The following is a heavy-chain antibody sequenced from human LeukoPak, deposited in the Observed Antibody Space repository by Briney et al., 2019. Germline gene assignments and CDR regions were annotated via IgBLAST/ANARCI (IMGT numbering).Heavy chain of an antibody. CDR2: IYYSGST. CDR1: GGSISSYY. Sequence: PSETLSLTCTVSGGSISSYYWSWVRQPPGKGLEWIGYIYYSGSTNYNPSLKSRVTISVDTSKNQFSLKLSSVTAADTAVYYCAGTYYYDSRGYLHPTIFDYWGQGTLVTVSS. CDR3: AGTYYYDSRGYLHPTIFDY. D-gene: IGHD3-22*01. J-gene: IGHJ4*02. V-gene: IGHV4-59*08.